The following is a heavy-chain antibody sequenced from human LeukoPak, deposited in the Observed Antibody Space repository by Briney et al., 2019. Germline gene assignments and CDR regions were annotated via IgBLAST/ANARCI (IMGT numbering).Heavy chain of an antibody. D-gene: IGHD5-18*01. V-gene: IGHV3-30*02. CDR3: AKGGYSYGSSLDY. CDR2: IRYDGSNK. J-gene: IGHJ4*02. Sequence: PGGSLRLSCAASGFTFSSYGMHWVRQAPGKGLEWVAFIRYDGSNKYYADSVKGRFTISRDNSKNTLYLQMNSLRAEDTAVYYCAKGGYSYGSSLDYWGQGTLVTVSS. CDR1: GFTFSSYG.